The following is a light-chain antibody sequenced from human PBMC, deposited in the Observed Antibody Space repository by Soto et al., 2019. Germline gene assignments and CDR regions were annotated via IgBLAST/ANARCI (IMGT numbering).Light chain of an antibody. CDR3: QQYNRGRT. Sequence: DIQMTQSPSTLSASVGYRFTITCRASQSISSWLAWYQQKPGKAPKLLIYDASSLESGVPSRFSGSGSGTEFTLTISSLQPDDFATYYCQQYNRGRTFGQGTKV. V-gene: IGKV1-5*01. CDR1: QSISSW. J-gene: IGKJ1*01. CDR2: DAS.